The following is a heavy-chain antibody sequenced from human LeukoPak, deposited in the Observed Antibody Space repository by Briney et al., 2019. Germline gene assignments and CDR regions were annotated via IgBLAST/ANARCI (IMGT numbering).Heavy chain of an antibody. CDR2: ISYDGSNK. CDR1: GFTFSSYA. V-gene: IGHV3-30-3*01. CDR3: ARARGCSGYASLDY. J-gene: IGHJ4*02. D-gene: IGHD5-12*01. Sequence: GRSLRLSCAASGFTFSSYAMHWVRQAPGKGLEWVAVISYDGSNKYYADSVKGRFTISRDNSKNTLYLHMNSLRAEDTAVYYCARARGCSGYASLDYWGQGTLVTVSS.